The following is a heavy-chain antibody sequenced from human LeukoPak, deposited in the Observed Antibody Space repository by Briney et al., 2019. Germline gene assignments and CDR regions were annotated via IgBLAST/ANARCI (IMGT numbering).Heavy chain of an antibody. J-gene: IGHJ4*02. D-gene: IGHD1-26*01. CDR1: GFTFSSYA. V-gene: IGHV3-23*01. CDR3: AKYSGSYYYPPNWDS. CDR2: ISGSGGST. Sequence: QPGGSLRLSCAASGFTFSSYAMSWVRQAPGKGLEWVSAISGSGGSTYYADSVKGRFTLSRDYPKNTLYLQMNSLRAEDTAVYFCAKYSGSYYYPPNWDSWGQGTLVTVSS.